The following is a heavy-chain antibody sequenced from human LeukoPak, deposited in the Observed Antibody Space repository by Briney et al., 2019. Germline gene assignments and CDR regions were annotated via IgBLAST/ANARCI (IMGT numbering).Heavy chain of an antibody. CDR2: ISYDGSNK. J-gene: IGHJ4*02. Sequence: PGGSLRLSCAASGFTFSSYGMHWVRQAPGKGLERVAVISYDGSNKYYADSVKGRFTISRDNSKNTLYLQMNSLRAEDTAVYYCAKDFKDSSAYYPGYWGQGTLVTVSS. D-gene: IGHD3-22*01. V-gene: IGHV3-30*18. CDR3: AKDFKDSSAYYPGY. CDR1: GFTFSSYG.